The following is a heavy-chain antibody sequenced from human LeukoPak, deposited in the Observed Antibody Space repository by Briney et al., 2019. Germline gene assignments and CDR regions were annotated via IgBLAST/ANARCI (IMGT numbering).Heavy chain of an antibody. CDR3: ARDRWAARANVNWFDP. J-gene: IGHJ5*02. V-gene: IGHV1-69*05. D-gene: IGHD5-18*01. CDR1: GGTFSSYA. Sequence: ASVKVSCKASGGTFSSYAISWVRQAPGQGLEWMGRIIPIFGTANYAQKFQGRVTITTDESTSTAYMELSSLRSEDTAVYYCARDRWAARANVNWFDPWGQGTLVTVSS. CDR2: IIPIFGTA.